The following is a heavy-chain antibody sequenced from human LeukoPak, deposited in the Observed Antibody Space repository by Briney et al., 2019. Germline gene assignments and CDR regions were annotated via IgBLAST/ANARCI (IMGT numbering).Heavy chain of an antibody. Sequence: SETLSLTCTVSGYSISSGYYWDWIRQPPGKGLEWIGSIYHSGSTYYNPSLKSRVTISVDTSKNQFSLKLSSVTAADTAVYYCARTVEPAAIGGGYYFDYWGQGTLVTVSS. J-gene: IGHJ4*02. D-gene: IGHD2-2*01. CDR2: IYHSGST. CDR3: ARTVEPAAIGGGYYFDY. V-gene: IGHV4-38-2*02. CDR1: GYSISSGYY.